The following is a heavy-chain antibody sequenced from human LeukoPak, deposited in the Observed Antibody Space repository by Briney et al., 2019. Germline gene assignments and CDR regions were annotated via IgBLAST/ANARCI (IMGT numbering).Heavy chain of an antibody. Sequence: GASVKVSCKTSGYTFTNNFIHWVRQAPGQGLEWMGWINPNIGGTYYAQKFQGRVTMTGDTSISTVYMELSSLRSDDTAVYYCARDLSGIQLWLMVELGFDSWGQGSLVTVSS. D-gene: IGHD5-18*01. V-gene: IGHV1-2*02. CDR2: INPNIGGT. J-gene: IGHJ4*02. CDR1: GYTFTNNF. CDR3: ARDLSGIQLWLMVELGFDS.